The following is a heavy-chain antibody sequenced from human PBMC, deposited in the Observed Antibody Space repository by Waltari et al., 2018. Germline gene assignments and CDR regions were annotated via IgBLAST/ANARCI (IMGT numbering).Heavy chain of an antibody. Sequence: EVQLLESGGGLVQPGGSLRLSCAASGFTFSSYAMSWVRQAPGRGLQWAAVIMGSGGSTYYAVSVKGLFTISRDNSKNTLYLQMNSLRAEYTAVYYCAKGTYFLTIFGVTITDLWGQGTLVTVSA. CDR1: GFTFSSYA. J-gene: IGHJ5*02. V-gene: IGHV3-23*01. CDR3: AKGTYFLTIFGVTITDL. D-gene: IGHD3-3*01. CDR2: IMGSGGST.